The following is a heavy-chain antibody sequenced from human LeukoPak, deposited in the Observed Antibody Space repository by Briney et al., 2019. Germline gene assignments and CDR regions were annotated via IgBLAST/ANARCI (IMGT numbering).Heavy chain of an antibody. Sequence: SVKVSCKASGGTFSSYAISLVRQAPGQGLEWMGRIIPIFGTANYAQKFQGRVTITTDESTSTAYMELSSLRSEDTAVYYCARDCTYDSSGYATFGYWGQGTLVTVSA. CDR3: ARDCTYDSSGYATFGY. J-gene: IGHJ4*02. D-gene: IGHD3-22*01. V-gene: IGHV1-69*05. CDR2: IIPIFGTA. CDR1: GGTFSSYA.